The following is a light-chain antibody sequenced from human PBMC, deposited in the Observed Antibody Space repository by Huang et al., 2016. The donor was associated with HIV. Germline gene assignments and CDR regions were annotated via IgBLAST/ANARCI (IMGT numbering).Light chain of an antibody. CDR3: QQYDNWPPGLT. J-gene: IGKJ4*01. Sequence: EIVMTQSPATLSVSPGGGATLSCRARQNVRSNLAWYQQTPGQAPRRPINDTSTRASGVPARFSGSGSGTEFTLTISGLQSEDFAVYYCQQYDNWPPGLTFGGGTKVEI. V-gene: IGKV3D-15*01. CDR1: QNVRSN. CDR2: DTS.